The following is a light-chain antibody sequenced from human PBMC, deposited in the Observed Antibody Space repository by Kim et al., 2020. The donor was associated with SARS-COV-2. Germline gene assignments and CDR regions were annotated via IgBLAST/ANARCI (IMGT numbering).Light chain of an antibody. Sequence: QPPSVSAAPGQRVTISCSGGTSNIRNNLVSWYQHLPGTAPKVLIYKDNKRPSGVPGRFSAPKSGTSATLAITGLQTGDEGDYYCGAWDDRLDAGVFGGGTQLTVL. V-gene: IGLV1-51*01. J-gene: IGLJ3*02. CDR1: TSNIRNNL. CDR2: KDN. CDR3: GAWDDRLDAGV.